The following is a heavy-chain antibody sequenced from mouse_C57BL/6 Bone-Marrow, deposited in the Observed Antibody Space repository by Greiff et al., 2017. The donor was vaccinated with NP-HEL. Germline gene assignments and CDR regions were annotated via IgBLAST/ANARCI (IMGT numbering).Heavy chain of an antibody. J-gene: IGHJ1*03. CDR1: GFTFSDAW. V-gene: IGHV6-6*01. Sequence: EVKLEESGGGLVQPGGSMKLSCAASGFTFSDAWMDWVRQSPEKGLEWVAEIRNKANHHATYYAESVKERFTISRDASKSSVYLQLNSLRADDTGSYYGRRYWYFDVWGTGTTVTVSS. CDR3: RRYWYFDV. CDR2: IRNKANHHAT.